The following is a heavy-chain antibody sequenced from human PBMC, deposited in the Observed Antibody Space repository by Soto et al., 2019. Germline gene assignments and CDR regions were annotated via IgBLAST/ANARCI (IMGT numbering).Heavy chain of an antibody. CDR3: ARGSYGEILFDY. Sequence: ASVKVSCKASGYTLTSYGISWVRQAPGQGLEWMGWISAHNGNTNYAQKLQGRVTMTTDTSTSTAYMELRSLRSYDTAVYHCARGSYGEILFDYWGQGTQVTVSS. J-gene: IGHJ4*02. CDR2: ISAHNGNT. CDR1: GYTLTSYG. D-gene: IGHD5-18*01. V-gene: IGHV1-18*01.